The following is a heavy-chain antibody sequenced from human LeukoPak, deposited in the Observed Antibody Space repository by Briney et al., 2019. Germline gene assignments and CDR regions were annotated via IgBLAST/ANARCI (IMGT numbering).Heavy chain of an antibody. CDR2: IYTSGST. CDR1: GGSISSGSYY. V-gene: IGHV4-61*02. D-gene: IGHD3-16*01. J-gene: IGHJ3*02. Sequence: SQTLSLTCTVSGGSISSGSYYWSWIRQPAGKGLEWIVRIYTSGSTNYNPSLKSLVTISVDTSKNQFSLKLSSVTAADTAVYYCAKDPDDSSLIWGPGTMVTVSS. CDR3: AKDPDDSSLI.